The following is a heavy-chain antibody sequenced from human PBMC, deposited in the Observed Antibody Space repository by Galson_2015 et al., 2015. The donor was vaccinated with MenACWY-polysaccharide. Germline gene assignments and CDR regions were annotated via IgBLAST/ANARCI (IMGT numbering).Heavy chain of an antibody. V-gene: IGHV4-34*01. CDR3: ARGVGARSRFGL. D-gene: IGHD1-26*01. Sequence: LRLSCAASGFTFSSYSMNWVRQAPGKGLEWVGEINPSGSPNCNPSLKSRVTISVDTSKNQFSLKLSSVTAADTAVYYCARGVGARSRFGLWGQGTLVTVSS. CDR1: GFTFSSYS. J-gene: IGHJ5*02. CDR2: INPSGSP.